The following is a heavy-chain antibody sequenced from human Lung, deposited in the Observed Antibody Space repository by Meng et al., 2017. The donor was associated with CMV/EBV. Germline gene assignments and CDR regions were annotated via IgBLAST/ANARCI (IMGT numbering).Heavy chain of an antibody. CDR1: GFTFRNYN. V-gene: IGHV3-21*01. CDR3: TRPDSSYWPSDD. Sequence: SCAASGFTFRNYNMNWIRQAPGKGLEWVSSISTMSTYMKYADSVKGRFTISRDNAKSSLYLQMNSLRAEDTAVYYCTRPDSSYWPSDDWGQGTLVTCAS. D-gene: IGHD6-6*01. J-gene: IGHJ4*02. CDR2: ISTMSTYM.